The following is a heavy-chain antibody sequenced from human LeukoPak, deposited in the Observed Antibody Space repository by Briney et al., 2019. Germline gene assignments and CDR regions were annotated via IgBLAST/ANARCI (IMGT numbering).Heavy chain of an antibody. CDR1: GYTYTSYG. Sequence: ASVKVSCKASGYTYTSYGISWVRQVPGQGLEWMGRNSADNGNANFAQNLQGRVTLTTDTSTSTAYMELRSLRYDDTAVYYCARVRWLRGRKGFYHYYMDVWGKGTTVTISS. CDR3: ARVRWLRGRKGFYHYYMDV. J-gene: IGHJ6*03. CDR2: NSADNGNA. V-gene: IGHV1-18*01. D-gene: IGHD4-23*01.